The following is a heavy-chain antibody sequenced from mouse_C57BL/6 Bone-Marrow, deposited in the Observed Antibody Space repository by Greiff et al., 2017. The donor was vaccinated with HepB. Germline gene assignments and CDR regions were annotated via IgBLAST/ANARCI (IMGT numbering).Heavy chain of an antibody. CDR3: TPLSYYYGSRDYFDY. Sequence: VQLQQSGAELVRPGASVKLSCTASGFNIKDDYMHWVKQRPEQGLEWIGWIDPENGDTEYASKFQGKATITADTSSNTAYLQLSSLTSEDTAVYYCTPLSYYYGSRDYFDYWGQGTTLTVSS. V-gene: IGHV14-4*01. CDR2: IDPENGDT. CDR1: GFNIKDDY. J-gene: IGHJ2*01. D-gene: IGHD1-1*01.